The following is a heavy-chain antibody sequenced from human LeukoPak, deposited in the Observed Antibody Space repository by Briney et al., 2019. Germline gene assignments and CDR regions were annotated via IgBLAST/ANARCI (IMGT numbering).Heavy chain of an antibody. Sequence: PGGSLRLSCAASGFTFSSYAMHWVRQAPGKGLEWVAVISYDGSNKYCADSVKGRFTISRDNSKNTLYLQMNSLRAEDTAVYYCARRHDFWSGYYSYYYMDVWGKGTTVTVSS. CDR2: ISYDGSNK. CDR1: GFTFSSYA. D-gene: IGHD3-3*01. J-gene: IGHJ6*03. V-gene: IGHV3-30*04. CDR3: ARRHDFWSGYYSYYYMDV.